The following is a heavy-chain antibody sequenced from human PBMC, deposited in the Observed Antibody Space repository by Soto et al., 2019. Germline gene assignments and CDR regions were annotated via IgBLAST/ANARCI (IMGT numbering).Heavy chain of an antibody. D-gene: IGHD2-21*01. CDR2: LNGGTGQT. Sequence: QVQVVQSGAEVKKPGASVKVSCKASGYTFSTYAIHWVRQAPGQSLEWMGWLNGGTGQTRYSQRFQDRVTITRDTSASTSYMAVSSLRPEDTSLYYSARRKGIEENYYYYGMDTWGQGTTVTVSS. CDR1: GYTFSTYA. V-gene: IGHV1-3*01. CDR3: ARRKGIEENYYYYGMDT. J-gene: IGHJ6*02.